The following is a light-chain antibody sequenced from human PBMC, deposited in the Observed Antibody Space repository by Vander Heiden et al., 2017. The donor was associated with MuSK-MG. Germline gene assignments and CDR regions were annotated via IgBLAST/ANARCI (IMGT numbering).Light chain of an antibody. J-gene: IGLJ2*01. Sequence: QSVLTQPPSVSGAPGQRVSIPCPGSSSNSGERNDVHGYQKLTGAATKLVIYGNNNRHSGVPDRFSGSKSGTSASLTITALQAEDEGDYYCQSYDSSRSDAVVFGGGTKLTVL. CDR3: QSYDSSRSDAVV. CDR1: SSNSGERND. V-gene: IGLV1-40*01. CDR2: GNN.